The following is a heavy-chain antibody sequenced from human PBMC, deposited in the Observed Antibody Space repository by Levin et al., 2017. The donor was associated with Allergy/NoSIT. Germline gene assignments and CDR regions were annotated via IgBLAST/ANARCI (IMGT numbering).Heavy chain of an antibody. CDR1: GFTFSSYA. D-gene: IGHD1-26*01. CDR3: ARAQSHSGSDHDAFDI. V-gene: IGHV3-30-3*01. CDR2: ISYDGSNK. J-gene: IGHJ3*02. Sequence: QPGGSLRLSCAASGFTFSSYAMHWVRQAPGKGLEWVAVISYDGSNKYYADSVKGRFTISRDNSKNTLYLQMNSLRAEDTAVYYGARAQSHSGSDHDAFDIWGQGTMVTVSS.